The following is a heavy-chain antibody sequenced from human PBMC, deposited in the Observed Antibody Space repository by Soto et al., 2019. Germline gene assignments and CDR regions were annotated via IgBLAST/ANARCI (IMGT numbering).Heavy chain of an antibody. V-gene: IGHV4-59*08. J-gene: IGHJ5*02. CDR3: ARHLYYYDSSGSPYNWFDP. D-gene: IGHD3-22*01. CDR1: GGSISSYY. Sequence: SETLSLTCTVSGGSISSYYWSWIRQPPGKGLEWIGYIYYSGSTNYNPSLKSRVTISVDTSKNQFSLKLSSVTAADTAVYYCARHLYYYDSSGSPYNWFDPWGQGTPVTVSS. CDR2: IYYSGST.